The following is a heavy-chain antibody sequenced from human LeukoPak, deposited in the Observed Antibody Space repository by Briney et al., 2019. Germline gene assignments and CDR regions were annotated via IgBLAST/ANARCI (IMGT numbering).Heavy chain of an antibody. V-gene: IGHV1-46*01. CDR2: INPSGGST. CDR1: GYTFTSYY. CDR3: ARDKGSTMVRGVIAYNWFDP. D-gene: IGHD3-10*01. J-gene: IGHJ5*02. Sequence: GASVKVSCKASGYTFTSYYMHWVRQAPGQGLEWMGIINPSGGSTSYAQKFQGRVTMTRDMSTSTVYIELSSLRSEDTAVYYCARDKGSTMVRGVIAYNWFDPWGQGTLVTVST.